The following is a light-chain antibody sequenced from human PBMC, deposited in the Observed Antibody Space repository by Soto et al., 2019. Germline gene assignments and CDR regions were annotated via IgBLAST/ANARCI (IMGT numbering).Light chain of an antibody. V-gene: IGLV1-44*01. Sequence: QSVLTQPPSASGTPGQRVTISCSGSTSNIGSSAVNWYQQLPGTAPKLLIYANDQRPSGAPARFSGSKSGTSASLAISGLQSEDEADYYCAAWDGSLNRYVFAAGTKVTVL. J-gene: IGLJ1*01. CDR3: AAWDGSLNRYV. CDR1: TSNIGSSA. CDR2: AND.